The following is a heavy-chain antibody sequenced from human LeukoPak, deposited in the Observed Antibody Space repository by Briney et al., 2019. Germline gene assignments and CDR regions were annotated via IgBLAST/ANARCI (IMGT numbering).Heavy chain of an antibody. CDR3: ARVWTAMGNYSYYMDV. CDR2: IYYSGST. J-gene: IGHJ6*03. D-gene: IGHD5-18*01. Sequence: SETLSLTCTVSGGSISSYYWSWIRQPPGKGLEWIGYIYYSGSTNYNPSLKRRVTISVDTSKNQFSLKLSSVTAADTAVYYCARVWTAMGNYSYYMDVWGKGTTVTVSS. CDR1: GGSISSYY. V-gene: IGHV4-59*12.